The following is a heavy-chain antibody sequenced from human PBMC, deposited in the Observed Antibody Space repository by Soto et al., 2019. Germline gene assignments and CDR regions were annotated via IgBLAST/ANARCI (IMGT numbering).Heavy chain of an antibody. CDR2: ISSSGSTI. J-gene: IGHJ6*02. Sequence: EVQLVESGGGLVQPGGSLRLSCAASGFTFSSYEMNWVRQAPGKGLEWVSYISSSGSTIYYADSVKGRFTISGDNAKNSLYLQMNSLRAEDTAVYYCARVGAYGDYEYYYGMDVWGQGTTVTVSS. V-gene: IGHV3-48*03. D-gene: IGHD4-17*01. CDR3: ARVGAYGDYEYYYGMDV. CDR1: GFTFSSYE.